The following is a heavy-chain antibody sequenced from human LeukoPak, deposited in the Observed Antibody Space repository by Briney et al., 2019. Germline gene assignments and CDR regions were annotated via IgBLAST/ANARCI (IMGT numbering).Heavy chain of an antibody. J-gene: IGHJ4*02. D-gene: IGHD3-3*01. V-gene: IGHV3-23*01. CDR2: ISGSGGYT. Sequence: GSLRLSCAASGFTFSTYAMSWVRQAPGKGLEWVSAISGSGGYTYYADSVKGRFTISRDSSKNTLYLQMNSLRAEDTAVYYCAGRITIFGVVTINWGQGTLVTVSS. CDR3: AGRITIFGVVTIN. CDR1: GFTFSTYA.